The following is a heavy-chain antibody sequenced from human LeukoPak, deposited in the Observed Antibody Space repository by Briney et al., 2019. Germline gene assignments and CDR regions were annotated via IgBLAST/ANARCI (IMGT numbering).Heavy chain of an antibody. CDR3: AKAGYFDY. V-gene: IGHV3-23*01. CDR2: ISGSGGST. CDR1: GFTFSTYA. J-gene: IGHJ4*02. Sequence: GGSLRLSCAASGFTFSTYAMTWVRQAPGKGLEWVSTISGSGGSTYYADSVKGRFTISRDNSKNTLYLQMNSLRAEDTAVYYRAKAGYFDYWGQGTLVTVSS. D-gene: IGHD7-27*01.